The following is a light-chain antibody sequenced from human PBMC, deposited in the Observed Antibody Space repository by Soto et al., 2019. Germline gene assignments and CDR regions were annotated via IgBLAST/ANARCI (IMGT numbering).Light chain of an antibody. CDR3: QSYDSSLSGSCV. CDR1: SSNIGAGYD. CDR2: GNS. Sequence: QSVLTQPPSVSGAPGQRVTISCTGSSSNIGAGYDVHWYQQLPGTAPKLLIYGNSNRPSGVPDRFSGPKSGTSASLAITGLQAEDEADYYCQSYDSSLSGSCVFGTGTKLTVL. V-gene: IGLV1-40*01. J-gene: IGLJ1*01.